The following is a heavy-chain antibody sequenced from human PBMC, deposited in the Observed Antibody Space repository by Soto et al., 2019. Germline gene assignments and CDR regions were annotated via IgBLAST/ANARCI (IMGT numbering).Heavy chain of an antibody. J-gene: IGHJ4*02. V-gene: IGHV3-23*01. CDR1: GFTFSSYA. D-gene: IGHD5-12*01. CDR2: ISGSGGST. CDR3: AKDRSPPGGYSGYANYY. Sequence: GGSLRLSCAASGFTFSSYAMSWVRQAPGKGLEWVSAISGSGGSTYYADSVKGRFTISRDNSKNTLYLQMNSLRAEDTAVYYCAKDRSPPGGYSGYANYYWGQGTLVTVSS.